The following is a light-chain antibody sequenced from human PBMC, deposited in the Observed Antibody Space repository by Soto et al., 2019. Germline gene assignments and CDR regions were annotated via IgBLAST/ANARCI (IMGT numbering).Light chain of an antibody. V-gene: IGKV3-11*01. CDR2: DAS. J-gene: IGKJ4*01. Sequence: EIVLTQSPATLYLSPGERATLSCRASQSVSSYLAWYQQKPGQPPRLLIYDASNRSTGIPARFSGSGSGTDFTLTISSLEPEDFAVYYCQQRSNWPLTFGGGNKVEIK. CDR1: QSVSSY. CDR3: QQRSNWPLT.